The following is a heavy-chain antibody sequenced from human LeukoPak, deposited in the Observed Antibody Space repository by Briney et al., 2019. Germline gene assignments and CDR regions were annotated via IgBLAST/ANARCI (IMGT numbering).Heavy chain of an antibody. V-gene: IGHV1-2*02. Sequence: GASVKVSRKASGYTFTGYYMHWVRQAPGQGLEWMGWINPNSGGTNYAQKFQGRVTMTRDTSISTAYMELSRLRSDDTAVYYCAKAKWLAHDAFDIWGQGTMVTVSS. CDR1: GYTFTGYY. D-gene: IGHD6-19*01. J-gene: IGHJ3*02. CDR3: AKAKWLAHDAFDI. CDR2: INPNSGGT.